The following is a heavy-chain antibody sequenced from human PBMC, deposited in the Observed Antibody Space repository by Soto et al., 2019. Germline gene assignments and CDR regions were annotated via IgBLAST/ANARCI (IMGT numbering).Heavy chain of an antibody. V-gene: IGHV4-4*02. J-gene: IGHJ4*02. CDR3: ARVLLRGYEVGAPTQIDY. D-gene: IGHD1-26*01. Sequence: SETLSLTCAVSGGSISSSNWWSWVRQPPGKGLEWIGEIYHSGSTNYNPSLKSRVTISVDKSKNQFSLKLSSVTAADTAVYYCARVLLRGYEVGAPTQIDYWGQGTLVTVSS. CDR1: GGSISSSNW. CDR2: IYHSGST.